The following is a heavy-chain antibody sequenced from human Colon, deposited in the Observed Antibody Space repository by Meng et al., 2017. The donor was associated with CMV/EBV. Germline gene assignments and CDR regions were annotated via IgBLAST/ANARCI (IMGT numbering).Heavy chain of an antibody. V-gene: IGHV3-69-1*02. D-gene: IGHD3-16*01. CDR1: GFRFSDYF. CDR3: ARDPVGGAWIHDAFDI. CDR2: ISSGSTI. Sequence: GESLKISCVGSGFRFSDYFMSWVRQAPGKGLEWISYISSGSTIYYADSVKGRFTISRDNAKNSLYLQMNSLRAEDTAVYYCARDPVGGAWIHDAFDIWGQGTMVTVSS. J-gene: IGHJ3*02.